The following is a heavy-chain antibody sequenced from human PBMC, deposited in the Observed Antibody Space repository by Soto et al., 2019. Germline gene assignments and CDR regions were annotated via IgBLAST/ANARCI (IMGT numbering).Heavy chain of an antibody. D-gene: IGHD1-26*01. Sequence: SETLSLTCTVSGGSISSGDYYWSWIRQPPGKGLEWIGYIYYSGSTYYNPSLKSRVTISVDTSKNQFSLKLSSVTAADTAVYYCARNPSGSYPHYYYYYGMDVWGQGTTVTVSS. CDR3: ARNPSGSYPHYYYYYGMDV. CDR1: GGSISSGDYY. J-gene: IGHJ6*02. V-gene: IGHV4-30-4*01. CDR2: IYYSGST.